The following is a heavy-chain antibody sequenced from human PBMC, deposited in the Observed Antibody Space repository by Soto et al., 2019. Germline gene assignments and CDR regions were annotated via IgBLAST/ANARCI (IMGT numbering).Heavy chain of an antibody. D-gene: IGHD1-1*01. CDR2: LYDVDGS. Sequence: EVQLLESGGGFVQPGWSLRLSCESSGFTVSGKKYVAWVRQAPGKGLEWVSALYDVDGSFYSDSVKGRFTTSSDSSKTTVYLQMNDLRPADTAVYYCATWHEREHAYDVWGQGTTVTVSS. V-gene: IGHV3-66*01. J-gene: IGHJ3*01. CDR1: GFTVSGKKY. CDR3: ATWHEREHAYDV.